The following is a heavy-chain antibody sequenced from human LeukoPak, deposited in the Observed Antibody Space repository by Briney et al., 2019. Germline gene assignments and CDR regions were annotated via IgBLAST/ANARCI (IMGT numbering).Heavy chain of an antibody. CDR1: GFTFSSYW. CDR2: INIDGSST. D-gene: IGHD3-10*01. CDR3: ARDDGWFGELSS. J-gene: IGHJ5*02. V-gene: IGHV3-74*01. Sequence: PGGSLRLSCAASGFTFSSYWMHWVRQAPGKGLVWVSRINIDGSSTTYADSVKGRFTISRDNAKNTLYLQMNSLRAEDTAVYYCARDDGWFGELSSWGQGTLVTVSS.